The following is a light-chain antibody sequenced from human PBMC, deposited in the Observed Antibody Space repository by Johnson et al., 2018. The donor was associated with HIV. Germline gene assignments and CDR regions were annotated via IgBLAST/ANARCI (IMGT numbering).Light chain of an antibody. V-gene: IGLV1-51*01. CDR2: YHN. CDR3: GTWDSSLSAYV. Sequence: QSVLTQPPSVSAAPGQKVTISCSGSSSNIGNNYVSWYQQLPGTAPKLLIYYHNMRPSGFPDRFSGSNSGTPANLGITGLQTGDEADYYCGTWDSSLSAYVFGTGTKVTVL. CDR1: SSNIGNNY. J-gene: IGLJ1*01.